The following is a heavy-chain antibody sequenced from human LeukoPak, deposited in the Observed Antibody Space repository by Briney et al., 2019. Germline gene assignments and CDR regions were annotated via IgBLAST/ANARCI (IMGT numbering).Heavy chain of an antibody. J-gene: IGHJ4*02. Sequence: GGSLRLSCTASGFTFSNFGMSWVRQAPGKGLEWVSFVSASTTYTYYADSVKGRFTISRDNSKNTLYLQMSSLRAEDTAVYYCAKRLRTTSGPFDGWGQGTQVTVSS. V-gene: IGHV3-23*01. D-gene: IGHD4-17*01. CDR1: GFTFSNFG. CDR2: VSASTTYT. CDR3: AKRLRTTSGPFDG.